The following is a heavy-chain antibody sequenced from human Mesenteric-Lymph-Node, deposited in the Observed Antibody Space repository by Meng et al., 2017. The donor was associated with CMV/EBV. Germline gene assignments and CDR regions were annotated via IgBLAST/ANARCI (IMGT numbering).Heavy chain of an antibody. Sequence: GESLKISCAASGFIFSDYAMHWARRAPGKGLEWVEFIRYDGHTKNYADSVKGRFTISRDNAKNSLYLQMNSLRAEDTAVYYCARVAATDYWGLGTLVTVSS. CDR1: GFIFSDYA. V-gene: IGHV3-30*02. D-gene: IGHD6-13*01. CDR2: IRYDGHTK. CDR3: ARVAATDY. J-gene: IGHJ4*02.